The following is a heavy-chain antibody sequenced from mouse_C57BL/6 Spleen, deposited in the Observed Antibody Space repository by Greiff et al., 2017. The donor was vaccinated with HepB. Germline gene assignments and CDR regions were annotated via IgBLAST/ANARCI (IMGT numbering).Heavy chain of an antibody. CDR3: ARGTSYSRYYFDY. Sequence: EVQRVESGGGLVKPGGSLKLSCAASGFTFSSYAMSWVRQTPEKRLEWVATISDGGSYTYYPDNVKGRFTISRDNAKNNLYLQMSHLKSEDTAMYYCARGTSYSRYYFDYWGQGTTLTVSS. D-gene: IGHD2-5*01. CDR1: GFTFSSYA. J-gene: IGHJ2*01. CDR2: ISDGGSYT. V-gene: IGHV5-4*01.